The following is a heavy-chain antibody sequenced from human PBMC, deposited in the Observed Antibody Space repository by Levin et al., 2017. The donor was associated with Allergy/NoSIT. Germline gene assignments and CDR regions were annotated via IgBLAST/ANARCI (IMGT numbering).Heavy chain of an antibody. V-gene: IGHV3-23*01. J-gene: IGHJ4*02. D-gene: IGHD6-13*01. Sequence: PGGSLRLSCAASGFTFSNSAMDWVRQAPGEGLQWVSAIRPTGDRTYYTDSVKGRFTISRDNSRNTVYLQMNNLRAEDTAKYYCAKETGGSGWYTVDSWGRGTLVTVS. CDR3: AKETGGSGWYTVDS. CDR1: GFTFSNSA. CDR2: IRPTGDRT.